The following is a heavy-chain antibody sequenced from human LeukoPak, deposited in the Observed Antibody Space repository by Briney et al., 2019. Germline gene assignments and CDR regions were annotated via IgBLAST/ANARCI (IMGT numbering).Heavy chain of an antibody. D-gene: IGHD1-26*01. V-gene: IGHV1-18*04. CDR2: IGPYNGNT. CDR3: ARAVLGGPTVYYNYYHMDV. Sequence: GASVKVSCKASGYTFTSCCMHWVRQAPGQGREWMGWIGPYNGNTKYAQKFQGRVTVTTDTSTSTAYMELRSLRSDDTAVYFCARAVLGGPTVYYNYYHMDVWGKGTTVTVSS. CDR1: GYTFTSCC. J-gene: IGHJ6*03.